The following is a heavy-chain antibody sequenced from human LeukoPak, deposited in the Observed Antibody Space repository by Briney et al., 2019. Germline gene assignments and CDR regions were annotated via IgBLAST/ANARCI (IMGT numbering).Heavy chain of an antibody. J-gene: IGHJ4*02. Sequence: PGGSLRLSCAASGFTFSSDWMSWVRQAPGKGLEWVANIKQDGSEKYYVDSVKSRFTISRDNATNSLYLQMNSLRAEDMDVYYCASQPGTMVRGVMFQLWGQGTLVTVSS. CDR1: GFTFSSDW. V-gene: IGHV3-7*01. CDR2: IKQDGSEK. CDR3: ASQPGTMVRGVMFQL. D-gene: IGHD3-10*01.